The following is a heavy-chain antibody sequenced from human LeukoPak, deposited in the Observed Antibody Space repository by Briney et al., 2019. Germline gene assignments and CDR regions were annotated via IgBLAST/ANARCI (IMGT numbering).Heavy chain of an antibody. Sequence: SETLSLTCTVSGGSISSYYWSWIRQPPGKGLEWIGYIDYSGSTNHNPSLKSRVTISVDTSKNQFSLKLSSVTAADTAVYYCARLYGGTGNAFDIWGQGTMVTVSS. CDR2: IDYSGST. V-gene: IGHV4-59*08. D-gene: IGHD4-23*01. CDR3: ARLYGGTGNAFDI. J-gene: IGHJ3*02. CDR1: GGSISSYY.